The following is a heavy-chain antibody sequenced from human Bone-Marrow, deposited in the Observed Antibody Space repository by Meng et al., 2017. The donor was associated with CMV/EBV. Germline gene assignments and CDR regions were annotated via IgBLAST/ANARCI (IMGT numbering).Heavy chain of an antibody. J-gene: IGHJ4*02. V-gene: IGHV3-7*01. CDR2: IKPDGTEK. CDR1: EFTFSNNW. D-gene: IGHD2-8*01. CDR3: TRYYCTIAICFLFDN. Sequence: GGSLRLSCAASEFTFSNNWMSWVRQAPGKGLEWVAKIKPDGTEKYYVDSAKGRFTISRDNAKNSLYLQMDRLRVEDTAVYFCTRYYCTIAICFLFDNWGQGPRVTGSS.